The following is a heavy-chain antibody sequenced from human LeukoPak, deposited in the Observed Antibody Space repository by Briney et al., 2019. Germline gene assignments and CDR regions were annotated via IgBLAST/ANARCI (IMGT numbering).Heavy chain of an antibody. CDR1: GGSFSGYY. CDR3: ARAQYYDFWSGYHPLDY. CDR2: INHSGST. V-gene: IGHV4-34*01. D-gene: IGHD3-3*01. J-gene: IGHJ4*02. Sequence: SETLSLTCAVYGGSFSGYYWSWIRQPPGKGLEWIGEINHSGSTNYNPSLKSRVTISVDTSKNQFSLKLSSVTAADTAVYYCARAQYYDFWSGYHPLDYWGQGTLVTVSS.